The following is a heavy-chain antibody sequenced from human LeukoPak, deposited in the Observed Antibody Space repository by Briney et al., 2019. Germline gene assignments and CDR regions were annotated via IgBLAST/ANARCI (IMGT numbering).Heavy chain of an antibody. CDR3: ARGPTAAIDY. V-gene: IGHV4-39*07. CDR1: GGSISSSSYY. Sequence: SETLSLTCTVSGGSISSSSYYWGWIRQPPGKGLEWIGSIYYSGSTYYNPSLKSRVTISVDTSKNQFSLKLSSVTAADTAVYYCARGPTAAIDYWGQGTLVTVSS. J-gene: IGHJ4*02. CDR2: IYYSGST. D-gene: IGHD2-2*01.